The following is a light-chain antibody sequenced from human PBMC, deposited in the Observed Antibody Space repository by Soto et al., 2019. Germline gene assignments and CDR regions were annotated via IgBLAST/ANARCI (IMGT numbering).Light chain of an antibody. J-gene: IGKJ1*01. Sequence: DIQMTQSPSSLSASLGDSVTITCRASQVIKKFLAWYQQRPGEVPKVLIYAASSLRPGVPTRFSGNGSGTDFTFTINSLQPEDVATYYCQKYDRAPATFGQGTKVDVK. CDR3: QKYDRAPAT. CDR2: AAS. CDR1: QVIKKF. V-gene: IGKV1-27*01.